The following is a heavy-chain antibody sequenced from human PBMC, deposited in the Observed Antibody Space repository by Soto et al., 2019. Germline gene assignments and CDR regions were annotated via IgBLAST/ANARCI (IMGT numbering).Heavy chain of an antibody. J-gene: IGHJ6*02. D-gene: IGHD3-10*01. CDR3: ARGTYYYGSGSYGMDV. V-gene: IGHV3-21*01. CDR2: ISSSSDYI. CDR1: GFIFSNYS. Sequence: LRLSCAASGFIFSNYSMNWVRQAPGKGLEWVSSISSSSDYIYYADSVKGRFTISRDNAKNSLYLQMNSLRAEDTAVYYCARGTYYYGSGSYGMDVWGQGTTVTVSS.